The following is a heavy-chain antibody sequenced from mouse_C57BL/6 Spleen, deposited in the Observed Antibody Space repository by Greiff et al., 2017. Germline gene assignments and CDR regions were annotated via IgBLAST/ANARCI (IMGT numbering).Heavy chain of an antibody. CDR3: AKGVDGYYAAY. D-gene: IGHD2-3*01. Sequence: EVQGVESGGGLVKPGASLKLSCAASGFTFSDYGMHWVRQAPEKGLAWVAYISSGNSTINYADTVKGGYTISRDNATNTMFLQMTSLRSEDAAMYYCAKGVDGYYAAYWGQGTLVTVSA. J-gene: IGHJ3*01. CDR2: ISSGNSTI. CDR1: GFTFSDYG. V-gene: IGHV5-17*01.